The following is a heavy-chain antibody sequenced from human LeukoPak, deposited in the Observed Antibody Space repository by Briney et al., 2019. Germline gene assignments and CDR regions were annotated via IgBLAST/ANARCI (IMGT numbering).Heavy chain of an antibody. CDR3: ARQNVATTHFDY. CDR1: GGSISSSSYY. J-gene: IGHJ4*02. Sequence: PSETLSLTCTVSGGSISSSSYYWGWIRQPPGKGLEWIGSIYYSGSTYYNPFLKSRVTISVDTSKNQFSLKLSSVTAADTAVYYCARQNVATTHFDYWGQGTLVTVSS. V-gene: IGHV4-39*01. D-gene: IGHD5-24*01. CDR2: IYYSGST.